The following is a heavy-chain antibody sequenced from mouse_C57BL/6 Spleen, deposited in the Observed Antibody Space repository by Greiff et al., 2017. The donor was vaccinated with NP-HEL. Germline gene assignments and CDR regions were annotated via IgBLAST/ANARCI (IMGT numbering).Heavy chain of an antibody. V-gene: IGHV1-59*01. D-gene: IGHD1-1*01. J-gene: IGHJ3*01. CDR2: IDPSDSYT. CDR1: GYTFTSYW. CDR3: ARRDYGSSSWFAY. Sequence: VQLQQPGAELVRPGTSVKLSCKASGYTFTSYWMHWVKQRPGQGLEWIGVIDPSDSYTNYNQKFKGKATLTVDTSSSTAYMQLSSLTSEDSAVYYCARRDYGSSSWFAYWGQGTLVTVSA.